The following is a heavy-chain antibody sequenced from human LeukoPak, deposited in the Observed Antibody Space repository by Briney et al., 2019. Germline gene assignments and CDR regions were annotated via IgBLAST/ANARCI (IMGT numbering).Heavy chain of an antibody. V-gene: IGHV4-59*08. CDR1: GGSISPYY. Sequence: SETLSLTCTVSGGSISPYYWSWIRQSPGKGPEWIGYIYSSGSANYNPSLKSRVTISVDTSKNQFSLKLSSVTAADTAVYYCARMGGYSGYATHWGQGTLVTVSS. CDR2: IYSSGSA. J-gene: IGHJ4*02. D-gene: IGHD5-12*01. CDR3: ARMGGYSGYATH.